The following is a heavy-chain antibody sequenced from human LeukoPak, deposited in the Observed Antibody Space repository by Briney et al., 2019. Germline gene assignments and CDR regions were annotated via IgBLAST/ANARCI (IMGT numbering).Heavy chain of an antibody. CDR1: GYTFSNYD. J-gene: IGHJ4*02. V-gene: IGHV1-8*03. Sequence: ASVKVSCRASGYTFSNYDISWVRQATGQGLEWMGWMNPNSDNTGSAQRFQGRVTFTSNTSIGTAYMELNSLTSDDTAVYYCATSIYSNYGNFDYWGQGILVTVSS. CDR2: MNPNSDNT. D-gene: IGHD4-11*01. CDR3: ATSIYSNYGNFDY.